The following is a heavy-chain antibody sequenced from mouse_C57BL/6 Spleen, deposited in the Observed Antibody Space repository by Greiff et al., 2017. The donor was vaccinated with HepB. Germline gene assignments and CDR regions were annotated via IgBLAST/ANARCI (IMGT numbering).Heavy chain of an antibody. Sequence: VKLVESGPGLVAPSQRLSITCTVSGFSLTSYGVDWVRQSPGKGLEWLGVIWGVGSTNYNSALKSRLSISKDNSKSQVFLKMNSLQTDDTAMYYCALYDGYYRFAYWGQGTLVTVSA. CDR2: IWGVGST. CDR1: GFSLTSYG. D-gene: IGHD2-3*01. V-gene: IGHV2-6*01. CDR3: ALYDGYYRFAY. J-gene: IGHJ3*01.